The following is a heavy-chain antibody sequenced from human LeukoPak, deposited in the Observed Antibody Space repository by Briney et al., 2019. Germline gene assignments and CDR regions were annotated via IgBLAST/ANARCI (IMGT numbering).Heavy chain of an antibody. V-gene: IGHV4-59*01. J-gene: IGHJ6*02. CDR2: IYYSGST. CDR1: GGSISSYY. Sequence: PSETLSLTCTVSGGSISSYYWSWIRQPPGKGLEWIGYIYYSGSTNYNPSLKSRVTISVDTSKNQFSLKLSSVTAADTAVYYCARGSGYSSSPYYYYYGMDVWGQGTTVTVSS. D-gene: IGHD6-13*01. CDR3: ARGSGYSSSPYYYYYGMDV.